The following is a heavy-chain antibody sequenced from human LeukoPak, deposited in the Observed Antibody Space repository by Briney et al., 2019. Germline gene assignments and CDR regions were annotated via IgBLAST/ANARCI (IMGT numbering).Heavy chain of an antibody. V-gene: IGHV3-21*01. J-gene: IGHJ4*02. Sequence: GGSLRLSCAASGFTFSSYSMNWVRQAPGKGLEWVSSISSSSSYIYYADSVKGRFTISRENAKNSLYLQMNSLKAEDTAVYYCARDHVGIAAVGGGYWGQGTLVTVSS. CDR1: GFTFSSYS. CDR3: ARDHVGIAAVGGGY. CDR2: ISSSSSYI. D-gene: IGHD6-13*01.